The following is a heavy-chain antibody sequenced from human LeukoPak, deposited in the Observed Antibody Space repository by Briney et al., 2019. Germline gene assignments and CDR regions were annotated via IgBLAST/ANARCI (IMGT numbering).Heavy chain of an antibody. V-gene: IGHV4-61*02. Sequence: SETLSLTCTVSGGSISSGSYYWSWIRQPAGKGLEWIGRIYTSGSTNYNPSLKSRVTISVDTSKNQFSLKLSSVTAADTAVYYCARDGVSYGDYGFDYWGLGTLVTVSS. J-gene: IGHJ4*02. CDR1: GGSISSGSYY. CDR3: ARDGVSYGDYGFDY. D-gene: IGHD4-17*01. CDR2: IYTSGST.